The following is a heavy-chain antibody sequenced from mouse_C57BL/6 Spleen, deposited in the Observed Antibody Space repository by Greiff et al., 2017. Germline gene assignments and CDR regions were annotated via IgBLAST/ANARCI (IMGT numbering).Heavy chain of an antibody. CDR1: GYTFTSYW. Sequence: VQLQQPGAELVKPGASVKLSCKASGYTFTSYWMQWVKQRPGQGLEWIGEIDPSDSYTNYNQKFKGKATLTVDTSSSAAYMQLSSLTSEDSAVYYCARSTTGNFDYWGQGTTLTVSS. V-gene: IGHV1-50*01. D-gene: IGHD1-1*01. J-gene: IGHJ2*01. CDR3: ARSTTGNFDY. CDR2: IDPSDSYT.